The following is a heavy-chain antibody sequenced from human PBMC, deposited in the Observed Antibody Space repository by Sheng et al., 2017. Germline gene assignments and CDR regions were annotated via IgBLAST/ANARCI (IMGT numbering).Heavy chain of an antibody. CDR1: GFTFSSYS. CDR2: ISSSNDYI. V-gene: IGHV3-21*01. Sequence: EVQLVESGGGLVKPGGSLRLSCAASGFTFSSYSMNWVRQAPGKGLEWVSSISSSNDYIYYADSVKGRFTISRDNAQNSLYLQMNSLRAEDTAVYYCAREGRYSTSWYGDYWGRGNAGHRLL. J-gene: IGHJ4*02. D-gene: IGHD6-13*01. CDR3: AREGRYSTSWYGDY.